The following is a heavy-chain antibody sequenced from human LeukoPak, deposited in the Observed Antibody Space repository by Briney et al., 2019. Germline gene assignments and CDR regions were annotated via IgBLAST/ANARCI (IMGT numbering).Heavy chain of an antibody. CDR3: AKEVAVAGLDY. D-gene: IGHD6-19*01. CDR2: ISYDGSNK. Sequence: GGSLRLSCAASGFTFSSYGMHWVRQAPGKGLEWVAVISYDGSNKYYADSVKGRFTISRDNSKNTLYVQMNSLRAEDTAVYYCAKEVAVAGLDYWGQGTLVTVSS. J-gene: IGHJ4*02. CDR1: GFTFSSYG. V-gene: IGHV3-30*18.